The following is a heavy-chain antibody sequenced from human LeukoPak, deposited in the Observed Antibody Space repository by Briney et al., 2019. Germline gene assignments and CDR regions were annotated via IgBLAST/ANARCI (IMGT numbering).Heavy chain of an antibody. CDR1: EYTFTIYY. V-gene: IGHV1-2*02. Sequence: ASVKVSCKASEYTFTIYYIHWVRQAPGQGLEWMGWINPNTGGTNFAQKFQGRVTMTRDTSISTVYMELSRLRSDDTAVYYCTRDMVQAYKFDPWGQGTLVTVSS. D-gene: IGHD3-10*01. J-gene: IGHJ5*02. CDR2: INPNTGGT. CDR3: TRDMVQAYKFDP.